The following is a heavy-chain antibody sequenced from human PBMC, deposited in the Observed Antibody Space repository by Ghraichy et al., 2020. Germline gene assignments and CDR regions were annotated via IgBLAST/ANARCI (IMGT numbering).Heavy chain of an antibody. CDR2: ISGSAGST. V-gene: IGHV3-23*01. CDR1: GFTFSTYA. J-gene: IGHJ4*02. D-gene: IGHD3-16*01. CDR3: VKDRRRYADRPHDFDS. Sequence: GESLNISCAASGFTFSTYAMTWVRQAPGRGLEWVSSISGSAGSTYYADFVKGRFTISRDNSKDTLFLQMYSLRVEDTAIYYCVKDRRRYADRPHDFDSWGQGTLVTVSS.